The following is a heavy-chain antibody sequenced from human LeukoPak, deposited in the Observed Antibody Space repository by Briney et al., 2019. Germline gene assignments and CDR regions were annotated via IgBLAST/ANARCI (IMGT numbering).Heavy chain of an antibody. Sequence: ASVKVSCKVSGYTFTELSMHWVRPAPGKGLDWMGGFDHEDGETIYAQKFQGRVTMTEDTSTDTAYMELSSLRSEDTAVYYCATGGDDEGSPQIYYFDYWGQGTLVTVSS. CDR3: ATGGDDEGSPQIYYFDY. J-gene: IGHJ4*02. CDR1: GYTFTELS. CDR2: FDHEDGET. D-gene: IGHD3-10*01. V-gene: IGHV1-24*01.